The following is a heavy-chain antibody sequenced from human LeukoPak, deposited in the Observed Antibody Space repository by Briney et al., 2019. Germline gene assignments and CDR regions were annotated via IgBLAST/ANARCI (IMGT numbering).Heavy chain of an antibody. V-gene: IGHV1-24*01. D-gene: IGHD3-10*01. Sequence: ASVKVSCKVSGYTLTDVSIHWVRQAPGKGLEWMGGFDPEDGETIYTQKFQGRVTTTEDTSTDTAYLELSSLRSEDTAVYYCARGARARGSGSQYYYYYYYMDVWGKGTTVTISS. CDR2: FDPEDGET. CDR1: GYTLTDVS. CDR3: ARGARARGSGSQYYYYYYYMDV. J-gene: IGHJ6*03.